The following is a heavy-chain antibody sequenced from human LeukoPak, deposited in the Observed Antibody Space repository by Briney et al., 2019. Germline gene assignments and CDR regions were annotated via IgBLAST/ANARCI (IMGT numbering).Heavy chain of an antibody. CDR1: GGSFSGYY. CDR3: ASTLGGSYAFDI. Sequence: SETLSLTCAVYGGSFSGYYWSWIRQPPGKGLEWIGEINHSGSTNYNPSLKSRVTISVDTSKNQFSLKLSSVTAEDTAVYYCASTLGGSYAFDIWGQGTMVTVSS. CDR2: INHSGST. V-gene: IGHV4-34*01. J-gene: IGHJ3*02. D-gene: IGHD1-26*01.